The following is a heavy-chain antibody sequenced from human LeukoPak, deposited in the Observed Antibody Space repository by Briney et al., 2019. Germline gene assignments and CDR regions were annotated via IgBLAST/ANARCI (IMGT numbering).Heavy chain of an antibody. Sequence: GGSLRLSCAASGFTFSSYGMHWVRQAPGKGLEWVAVIWYDGSNKYYADSVKGRFTISRDNSKDTLFLQMNSLRAEDTAVYYCAKRLRTGYNYGYPDYWGQGTLVTVSS. D-gene: IGHD5-18*01. CDR1: GFTFSSYG. CDR2: IWYDGSNK. V-gene: IGHV3-33*06. J-gene: IGHJ4*02. CDR3: AKRLRTGYNYGYPDY.